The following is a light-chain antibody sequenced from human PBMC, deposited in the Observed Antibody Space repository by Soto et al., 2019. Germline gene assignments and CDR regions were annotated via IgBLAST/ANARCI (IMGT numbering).Light chain of an antibody. Sequence: QSALTQPASVSGSPGHSITISCTGTSSDVGGYNYVSWYQQHPGKAPKLMIYEVSNRPSGVSNRFSGSKSGNTASLTISGIQAEDEADYYFSSYTSSSTLIFGGGTKLTVL. V-gene: IGLV2-14*01. CDR2: EVS. J-gene: IGLJ2*01. CDR3: SSYTSSSTLI. CDR1: SSDVGGYNY.